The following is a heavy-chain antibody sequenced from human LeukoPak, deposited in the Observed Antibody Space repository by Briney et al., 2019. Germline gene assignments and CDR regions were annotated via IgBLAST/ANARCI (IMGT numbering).Heavy chain of an antibody. Sequence: PGGSLRLSCQTSGFVFSNYGMHWVRQAPGKGLEWVAFVRYDESNEYYADSVKGRFTISGDNSRNTLYLQMNSLRAEDTGVYSCAKDSNTGYVSVGPDYWGRGTLVTVSS. J-gene: IGHJ4*02. CDR3: AKDSNTGYVSVGPDY. CDR2: VRYDESNE. CDR1: GFVFSNYG. V-gene: IGHV3-30*02. D-gene: IGHD5-12*01.